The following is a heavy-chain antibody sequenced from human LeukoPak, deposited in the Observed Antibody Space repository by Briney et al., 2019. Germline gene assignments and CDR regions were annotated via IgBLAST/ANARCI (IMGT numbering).Heavy chain of an antibody. CDR2: IYYSGST. CDR1: GGSISSSSYY. J-gene: IGHJ4*02. CDR3: VKPYHHQDASGSITTAFYFDL. Sequence: SETLSLTCTVSGGSISSSSYYCGWIRQPPGKGLEWIGSIYYSGSTYYNPSLKSRVTISVGTSKNHFSLRLSSATAADTAVYYCVKPYHHQDASGSITTAFYFDLWGQGILVTVSS. V-gene: IGHV4-39*01. D-gene: IGHD1-1*01.